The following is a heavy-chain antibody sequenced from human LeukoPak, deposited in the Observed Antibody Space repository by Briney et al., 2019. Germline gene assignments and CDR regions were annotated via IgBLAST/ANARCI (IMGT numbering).Heavy chain of an antibody. Sequence: GGSLRLSCAASGFTFSSYWMSWVRQAPGKGLEWVANIKQDGSEKYYVDSVKGRFTISRDNAKNSLYLQMNSLRAEDTAVYYCARDSPGGYCSSTSCSVAFDIWGQGTMVTVSS. D-gene: IGHD2-2*01. V-gene: IGHV3-7*01. CDR2: IKQDGSEK. J-gene: IGHJ3*02. CDR1: GFTFSSYW. CDR3: ARDSPGGYCSSTSCSVAFDI.